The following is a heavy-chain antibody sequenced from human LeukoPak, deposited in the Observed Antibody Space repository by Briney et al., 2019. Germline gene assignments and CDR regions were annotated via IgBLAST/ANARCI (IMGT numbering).Heavy chain of an antibody. CDR1: GGSFSGYY. Sequence: SETLSLTCAVYGGSFSGYYWSWIRQPPGEGLEWIGKINHSGSTNYNPSLKSRVTISVDTSKNQFSLKLSSVTAADTAVYYCARGWPSSYYYDSSGYYYWGQGTLVTVSS. V-gene: IGHV4-34*01. CDR3: ARGWPSSYYYDSSGYYY. CDR2: INHSGST. J-gene: IGHJ4*02. D-gene: IGHD3-22*01.